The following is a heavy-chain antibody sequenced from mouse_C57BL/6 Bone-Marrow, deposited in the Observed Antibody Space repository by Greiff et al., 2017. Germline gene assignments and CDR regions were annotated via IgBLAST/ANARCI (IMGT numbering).Heavy chain of an antibody. Sequence: VQRVESGAELAKPGASVKLSCKASGYTFTSYWMHWVKQRPGQGLEWIGYINPSSGYTKYNQKFKDKATLTADKSSSTAYMQLSSLTYEDSAVYYGARAPYSNFFDYWGQGTTLTVSS. J-gene: IGHJ2*01. D-gene: IGHD2-5*01. CDR2: INPSSGYT. CDR1: GYTFTSYW. V-gene: IGHV1-7*01. CDR3: ARAPYSNFFDY.